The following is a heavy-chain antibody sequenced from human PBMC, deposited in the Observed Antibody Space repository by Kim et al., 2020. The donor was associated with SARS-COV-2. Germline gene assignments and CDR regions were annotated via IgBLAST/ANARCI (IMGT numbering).Heavy chain of an antibody. J-gene: IGHJ4*01. Sequence: SETLSLICAVYGGSFSGYYWSWIRQPPGKGLEWIGEINHSGSTNYNPSLKSRVTISVDTSKNQFSLKLSSVTAADTAVYYCAGSLNRGITMVRGPRELD. CDR2: INHSGST. CDR3: AGSLNRGITMVRGPRELD. CDR1: GGSFSGYY. D-gene: IGHD3-10*01. V-gene: IGHV4-34*01.